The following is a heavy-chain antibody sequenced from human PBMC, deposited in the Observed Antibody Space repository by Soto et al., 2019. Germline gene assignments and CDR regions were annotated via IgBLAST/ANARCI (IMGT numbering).Heavy chain of an antibody. CDR3: GRGTNYYDSSGPLLPFDY. D-gene: IGHD3-22*01. CDR2: IYNSGST. V-gene: IGHV4-30-2*01. J-gene: IGHJ4*02. Sequence: SETLSLTCAVSGSSISSGGYSWSWIRQQPGKGLEWIGYIYNSGSTYYNPSLKSRVTISVNRSKNQFSLKLSSVTAADTAVYYCGRGTNYYDSSGPLLPFDYWRQGTLVTVSS. CDR1: GSSISSGGYS.